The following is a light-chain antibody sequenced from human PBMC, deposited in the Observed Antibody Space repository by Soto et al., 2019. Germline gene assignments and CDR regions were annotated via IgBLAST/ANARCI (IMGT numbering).Light chain of an antibody. V-gene: IGKV1-39*01. CDR1: QSIRNY. CDR2: FAS. Sequence: DIQMTQSPSSLSASVGDRVTITCRASQSIRNYLNWYQQKPGKAPKLLIDFASSLQSGVPSRFSGGGSGTDFTLTITSLQPADFAIYYCQQTYNTPITFGGGTKVDIK. J-gene: IGKJ4*01. CDR3: QQTYNTPIT.